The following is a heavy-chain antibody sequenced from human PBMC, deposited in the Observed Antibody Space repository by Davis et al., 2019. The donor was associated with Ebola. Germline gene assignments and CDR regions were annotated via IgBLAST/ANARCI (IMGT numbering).Heavy chain of an antibody. J-gene: IGHJ6*02. D-gene: IGHD6-13*01. CDR1: AGSFSGYY. CDR2: IHHSGST. Sequence: SETLSLTCAVSAGSFSGYYWSWIRQPPGKGLEWIGEIHHSGSTNYHPSLKSRVTISVDTSKNQFSLKLSSVTAADTAVYYCARVKQLWYYGMDVWGQGTTVTVSS. CDR3: ARVKQLWYYGMDV. V-gene: IGHV4-34*01.